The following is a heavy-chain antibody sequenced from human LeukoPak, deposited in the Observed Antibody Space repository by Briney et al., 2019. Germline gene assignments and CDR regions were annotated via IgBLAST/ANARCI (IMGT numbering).Heavy chain of an antibody. Sequence: GGSLRLSCAASGFTFSSYAMHWVRQAPGKGLEWVAVISYDGSNKYYADSVKGRFTISRDNSKNTLYLQMNSLRAEDTAVYYCARGWGQVDYWGQGTLVTVSS. CDR1: GFTFSSYA. V-gene: IGHV3-30*01. J-gene: IGHJ4*02. CDR3: ARGWGQVDY. D-gene: IGHD3-16*01. CDR2: ISYDGSNK.